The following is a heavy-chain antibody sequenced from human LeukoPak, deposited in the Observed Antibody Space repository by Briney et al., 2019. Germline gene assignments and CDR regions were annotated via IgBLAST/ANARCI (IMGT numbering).Heavy chain of an antibody. CDR3: ARGSDSSPDYYYYMDV. J-gene: IGHJ6*03. V-gene: IGHV1-3*01. CDR1: GYTFTNYP. CDR2: INAGNGNT. D-gene: IGHD5-18*01. Sequence: ASVKVSCKASGYTFTNYPIHWVRQAPGQRLEWMGWINAGNGNTKYSQKFQDRVTITRDTSASTAYMELSSLRSEDTAVYYCARGSDSSPDYYYYMDVWGKGTTVTVSS.